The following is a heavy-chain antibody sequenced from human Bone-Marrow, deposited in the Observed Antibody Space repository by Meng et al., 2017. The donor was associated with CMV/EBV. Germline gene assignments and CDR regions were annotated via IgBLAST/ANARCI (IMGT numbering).Heavy chain of an antibody. D-gene: IGHD3-10*01. V-gene: IGHV3-11*01. Sequence: GESLKISCATSGFTFTYYAMHWVRQAPGKGLEWVSYISRSGSSINYGDSVKGRFTISRDNAKNLLYLQMNSLRAGDTAVYYCARRSHYGSGTPVDGMDVWGQGTTVTVSS. CDR2: ISRSGSSI. CDR1: GFTFTYYA. CDR3: ARRSHYGSGTPVDGMDV. J-gene: IGHJ6*02.